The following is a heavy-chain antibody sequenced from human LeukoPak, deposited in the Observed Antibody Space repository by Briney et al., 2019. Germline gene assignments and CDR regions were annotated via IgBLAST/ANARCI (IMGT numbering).Heavy chain of an antibody. Sequence: PGGSLRLSCAASGFTFSDYSMEWIRQAPGKGLEWVSSISRSSSSIDYADSVKGRFTISRDNAMNSMFLQMNSLRVEDTAVYYCVRERFHGSGAPKFDFWGRGTLLTVSS. V-gene: IGHV3-21*01. CDR1: GFTFSDYS. D-gene: IGHD3-10*01. CDR2: ISRSSSSI. J-gene: IGHJ4*02. CDR3: VRERFHGSGAPKFDF.